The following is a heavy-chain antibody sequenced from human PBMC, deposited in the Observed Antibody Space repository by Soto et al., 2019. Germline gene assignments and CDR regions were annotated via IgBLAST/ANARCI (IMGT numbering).Heavy chain of an antibody. CDR3: AKDSKGIAAAGTSPAYYYYYYGMDV. D-gene: IGHD6-13*01. V-gene: IGHV3-30*18. CDR2: ISYDGSNK. J-gene: IGHJ6*02. CDR1: GFTFSSYG. Sequence: GGSLRLSCAASGFTFSSYGMHWVRQAPGKGLEWVAVISYDGSNKYYADSVKGRFTISRDNSKNTLYLQMNSLRAEDTAVYYCAKDSKGIAAAGTSPAYYYYYYGMDVWGQGTTVTVSS.